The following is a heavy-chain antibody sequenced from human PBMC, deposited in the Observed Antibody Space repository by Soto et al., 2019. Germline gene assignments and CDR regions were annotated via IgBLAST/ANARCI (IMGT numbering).Heavy chain of an antibody. J-gene: IGHJ4*02. CDR3: ARWFGGFDY. D-gene: IGHD3-10*01. CDR2: IGSISSYT. V-gene: IGHV3-11*05. Sequence: QVQLVESGGGLVKPGGSLRLSCAASGITFSDFYKSWIRQAPGKGLEWVSYIGSISSYTNYADSVKGRFTISRDNAKNSLDLQMNSLRAEDTAVYYCARWFGGFDYWGQGTLVTVSS. CDR1: GITFSDFY.